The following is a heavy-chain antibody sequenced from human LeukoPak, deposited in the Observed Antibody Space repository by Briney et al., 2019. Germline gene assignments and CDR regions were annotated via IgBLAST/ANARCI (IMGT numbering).Heavy chain of an antibody. J-gene: IGHJ4*02. CDR1: GYSISSGYY. CDR3: ARRVSNGYYPDY. D-gene: IGHD3-22*01. CDR2: TYHSGST. Sequence: PSETLSLTCAVSGYSISSGYYWGWIRQPPGKGLEWIGSTYHSGSTYYNPSLKSRVTISVDTSKNQSSLKLSSVTAADTAVYYCARRVSNGYYPDYWGQETLVTVSS. V-gene: IGHV4-38-2*01.